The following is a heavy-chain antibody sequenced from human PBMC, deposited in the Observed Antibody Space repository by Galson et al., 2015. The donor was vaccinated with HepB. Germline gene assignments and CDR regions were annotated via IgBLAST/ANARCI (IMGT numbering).Heavy chain of an antibody. D-gene: IGHD6-19*01. J-gene: IGHJ4*02. CDR2: ISGGGRST. CDR3: AKDTNGWPRYFDS. CDR1: GFTFSTYA. V-gene: IGHV3-23*01. Sequence: SLRLSCAASGFTFSTYAMNWVRQAPGKGLEWVSGISGGGRSTYYADSMRGRFAVSRDNSKNTLYLQMNSLRADDTAIYYCAKDTNGWPRYFDSWGQGTLVTVSS.